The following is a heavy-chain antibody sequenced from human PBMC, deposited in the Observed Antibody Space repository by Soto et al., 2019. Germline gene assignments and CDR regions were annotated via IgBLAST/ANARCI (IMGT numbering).Heavy chain of an antibody. V-gene: IGHV4-34*01. CDR2: INHSGSN. J-gene: IGHJ6*03. CDR1: GGSFRGYY. D-gene: IGHD2-15*01. Sequence: QVQLQHWGAGLLKPSETLSLTCAVSGGSFRGYYFSWIRQHPGKWLECIGEINHSGSNNYNPSLKSRVRISVDTSKNQFSLKLRAVTAADTAVYYCARGGGYCSGGSCYADSDYYYMDVWGNVTTVTVSS. CDR3: ARGGGYCSGGSCYADSDYYYMDV.